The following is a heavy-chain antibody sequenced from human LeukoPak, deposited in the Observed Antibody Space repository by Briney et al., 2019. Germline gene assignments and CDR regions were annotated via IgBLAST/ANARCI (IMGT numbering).Heavy chain of an antibody. J-gene: IGHJ4*02. CDR1: GFTFSSYG. Sequence: GGSLRLSCAASGFTFSSYGMHWVRQAPGKGLEWVAFTRYDGSDKYYVDSVKGRFTISRDNSKNTLYLQMNSLRAEDTAMYFCAKDRHVWGYSYGQTFDYWGQGTLVIVPS. V-gene: IGHV3-30*02. D-gene: IGHD5-18*01. CDR2: TRYDGSDK. CDR3: AKDRHVWGYSYGQTFDY.